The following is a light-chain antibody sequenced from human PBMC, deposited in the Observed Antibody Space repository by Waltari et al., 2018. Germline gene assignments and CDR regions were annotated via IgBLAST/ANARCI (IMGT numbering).Light chain of an antibody. J-gene: IGKJ1*01. CDR1: QSVISSFNNKNY. V-gene: IGKV4-1*01. CDR2: WAS. Sequence: DIVMTQSPDSLAVSLGERATINCKSSQSVISSFNNKNYLTWFQQKAGEPPKPLIYWASTRESGVPDRFSGSGSGTDFTLTISGLQAEDVAVYYCQQYSATPPTFGQGTKVEIK. CDR3: QQYSATPPT.